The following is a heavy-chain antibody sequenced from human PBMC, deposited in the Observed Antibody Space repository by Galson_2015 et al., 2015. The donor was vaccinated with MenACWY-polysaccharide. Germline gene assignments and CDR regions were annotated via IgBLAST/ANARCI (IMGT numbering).Heavy chain of an antibody. CDR1: GYIFNSYD. CDR2: MIPNSGNT. Sequence: SVKVSCKASGYIFNSYDINWVRQATGQGLEWMGRMIPNSGNTGYAQKFQGRVTMTTTTSISTAYMELSSLRSEDTAVYYCARVDRTVVAPAATLSHSYMDFSSKGTTGTVSS. J-gene: IGHJ6*03. V-gene: IGHV1-8*02. CDR3: ARVDRTVVAPAATLSHSYMDF. D-gene: IGHD2-2*01.